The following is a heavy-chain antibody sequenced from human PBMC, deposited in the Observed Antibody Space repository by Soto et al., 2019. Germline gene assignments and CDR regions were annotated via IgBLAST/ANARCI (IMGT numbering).Heavy chain of an antibody. D-gene: IGHD3-22*01. CDR2: IYPGDSDT. CDR3: AIPAPYYYDSSLLLGDAFDS. CDR1: GYSFTSYW. V-gene: IGHV5-51*01. Sequence: PGESLKISCKGSGYSFTSYWIGWVRQMPGKGLEWMGIIYPGDSDTRYSPSFQGQVTISADKSISTAYLQWSSLKASDTAMYYCAIPAPYYYDSSLLLGDAFDSWGQGTMVTVSS. J-gene: IGHJ3*02.